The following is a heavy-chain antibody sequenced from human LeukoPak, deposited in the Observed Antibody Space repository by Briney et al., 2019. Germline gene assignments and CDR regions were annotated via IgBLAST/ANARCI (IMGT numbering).Heavy chain of an antibody. Sequence: SETLSLTCTVSGGSISSSSYYWGWIRQPPGKGLEWIGSIYYSGSTYYNPSLKSRVTMSVDTSKNQFSLKLSSVTAADTAVYYCARGSGYYGEDFEYWGQGTLVTVSS. J-gene: IGHJ4*02. CDR1: GGSISSSSYY. D-gene: IGHD3-22*01. CDR2: IYYSGST. V-gene: IGHV4-39*07. CDR3: ARGSGYYGEDFEY.